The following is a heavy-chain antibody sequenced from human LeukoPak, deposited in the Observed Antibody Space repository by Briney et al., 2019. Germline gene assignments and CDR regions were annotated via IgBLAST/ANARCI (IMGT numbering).Heavy chain of an antibody. J-gene: IGHJ3*02. CDR3: AKDEFEMDAFDI. CDR1: GFTFSSYS. Sequence: GGSLRLSCAASGFTFSSYSMNWVRQAPGKGLEWVSSISSSSSYIYYADSVKGRFTISRDNSKNTLYLQMNSLRAEDTAVYYCAKDEFEMDAFDIWGQGTMVTVSS. CDR2: ISSSSSYI. V-gene: IGHV3-21*04. D-gene: IGHD5-24*01.